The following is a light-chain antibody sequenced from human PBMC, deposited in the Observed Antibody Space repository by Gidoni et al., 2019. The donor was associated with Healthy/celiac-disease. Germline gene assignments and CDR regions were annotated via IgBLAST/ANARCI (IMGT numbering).Light chain of an antibody. CDR1: SSNIGSNT. CDR2: SNN. J-gene: IGLJ2*01. V-gene: IGLV1-44*01. CDR3: AAWDDSLNGVV. Sequence: QSVLTQPPSASGTPAQRVTISCSGSSSNIGSNTVNWYQQLPGTAPKLLIYSNNQRPSGVPDRFSGSKSGTSASLAISGLQSEDEADYYCAAWDDSLNGVVFGGGTKLTVL.